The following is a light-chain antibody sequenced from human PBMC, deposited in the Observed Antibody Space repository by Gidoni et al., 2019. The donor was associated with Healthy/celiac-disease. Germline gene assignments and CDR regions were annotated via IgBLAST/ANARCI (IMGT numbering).Light chain of an antibody. CDR2: GAA. Sequence: EIVMTQSPATLSVSPGERATLSCRASQSVSRNVACYQQKPGQAPRLLIYGAATRATGIPARFSGSGSGTEVTLTISSLQSEDFAVYYCQQYNNWPRTFGQGTKVEIK. CDR3: QQYNNWPRT. V-gene: IGKV3-15*01. CDR1: QSVSRN. J-gene: IGKJ1*01.